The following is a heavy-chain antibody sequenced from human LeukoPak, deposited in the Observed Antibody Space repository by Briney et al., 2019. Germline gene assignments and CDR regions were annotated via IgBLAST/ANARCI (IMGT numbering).Heavy chain of an antibody. CDR1: GYTFTGYY. J-gene: IGHJ4*02. CDR3: ARGTPSGWYGAVY. V-gene: IGHV1-2*02. Sequence: ASVKVSCKASGYTFTGYYMHWVRQAPGQGLEWMGWINPNSGGTNYAQKFQGRVTMTRDTSISTAYMELSRLRSDDTAVYYCARGTPSGWYGAVYWGQGTLVTVSS. D-gene: IGHD6-19*01. CDR2: INPNSGGT.